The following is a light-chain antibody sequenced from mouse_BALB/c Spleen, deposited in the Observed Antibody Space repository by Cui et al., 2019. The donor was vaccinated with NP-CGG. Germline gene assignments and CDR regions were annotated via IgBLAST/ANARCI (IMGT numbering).Light chain of an antibody. Sequence: AVVTQESALTTSPGETLTLTCRSSTGAVTTSNYANWVQEKPNHLFTGIIGGTNNRAPGVPARFSGSLIGDKAALTITGAQTEDEAIYFCALWYSNHWVFGGGTKLTVL. J-gene: IGLJ1*01. CDR2: GTN. V-gene: IGLV1*01. CDR1: TGAVTTSNY. CDR3: ALWYSNHWV.